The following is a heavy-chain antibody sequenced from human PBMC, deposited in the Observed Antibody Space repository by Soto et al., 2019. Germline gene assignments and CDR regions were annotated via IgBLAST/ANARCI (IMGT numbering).Heavy chain of an antibody. CDR2: IYPSDSDT. CDR1: GYNFAGYW. D-gene: IGHD3-3*01. V-gene: IGHV5-51*01. J-gene: IGHJ4*02. Sequence: PGESLKISCKGSGYNFAGYWIAWVRQMPGKGLELMGIIYPSDSDTRYRPSFQGQVTISADKSISSAYLQWSSLRASDTAMYYCASGGVSTRTFDYWGQGNPVTVSS. CDR3: ASGGVSTRTFDY.